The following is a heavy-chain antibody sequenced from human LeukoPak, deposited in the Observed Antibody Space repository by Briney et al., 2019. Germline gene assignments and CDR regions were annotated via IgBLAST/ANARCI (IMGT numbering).Heavy chain of an antibody. D-gene: IGHD5-18*01. V-gene: IGHV1-46*01. CDR1: GYSSTTYN. CDR2: ISPSGGTT. CDR3: ARKAGYPYGMDV. J-gene: IGHJ6*02. Sequence: ASVKVSCKASGYSSTTYNMHWVRQAPGQGLEWMGIISPSGGTTGYAQKFQGRVTMTRDTFTSTVYMELSSLRSEDTAVYYCARKAGYPYGMDVWGRGTTVTVSS.